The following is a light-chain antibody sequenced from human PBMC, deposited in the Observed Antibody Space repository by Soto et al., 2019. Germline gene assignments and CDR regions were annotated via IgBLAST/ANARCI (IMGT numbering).Light chain of an antibody. CDR3: GADHGSGSNFV. CDR2: VGTGGIVG. Sequence: QSVLTQPPSASASLGASVTLTCTLSSGYSNYKVDWYQQRPGKGPRFVMRVGTGGIVGSKGDGIPDRFSVLGSGLNRYLTIKNIQEEDESDYHCGADHGSGSNFVXXGGTKLTVL. V-gene: IGLV9-49*01. CDR1: SGYSNYK. J-gene: IGLJ2*01.